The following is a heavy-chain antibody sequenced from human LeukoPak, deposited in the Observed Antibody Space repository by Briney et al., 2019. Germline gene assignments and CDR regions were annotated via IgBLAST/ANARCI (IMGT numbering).Heavy chain of an antibody. V-gene: IGHV4-59*01. J-gene: IGHJ6*03. CDR2: IYYSGST. Sequence: SETLSLTCTVSGGSISSYYWSWIRQPPGKGLEWIGYIYYSGSTNYNPSLKSRVTISADTSKNQFSLKLSSVTAADTAVYYCAGLYSGSYYYYYYMDVWGKGTTVTVSS. CDR3: AGLYSGSYYYYYYMDV. CDR1: GGSISSYY. D-gene: IGHD1-26*01.